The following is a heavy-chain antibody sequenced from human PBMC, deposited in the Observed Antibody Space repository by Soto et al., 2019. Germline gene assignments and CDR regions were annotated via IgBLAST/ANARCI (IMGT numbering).Heavy chain of an antibody. Sequence: ASVKVSCKASGYTFTGYYMHWVRQAPGQGLEWMGWINPNSGGTNYAQKFQDRVTMTRDTSISTAYMELSRLRSDDTAVYYCARVGDDFWSGYPSPYYYYYGMDVWGQGTTVTVSS. V-gene: IGHV1-2*02. J-gene: IGHJ6*02. D-gene: IGHD3-3*01. CDR3: ARVGDDFWSGYPSPYYYYYGMDV. CDR1: GYTFTGYY. CDR2: INPNSGGT.